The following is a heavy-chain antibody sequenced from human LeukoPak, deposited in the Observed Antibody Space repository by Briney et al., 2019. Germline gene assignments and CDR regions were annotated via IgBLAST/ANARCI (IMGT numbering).Heavy chain of an antibody. Sequence: GGSLRLSCAASGFTFSSYGMHWVRQAPGKGLEWVAVISYDGSNKYYADSVKGRFTISRDNSKNTLYLQMNSLRAEDTAVYYCAKNSGILTGYYPLDYWGQGTLVTVSS. CDR2: ISYDGSNK. CDR1: GFTFSSYG. CDR3: AKNSGILTGYYPLDY. V-gene: IGHV3-30*18. J-gene: IGHJ4*02. D-gene: IGHD3-9*01.